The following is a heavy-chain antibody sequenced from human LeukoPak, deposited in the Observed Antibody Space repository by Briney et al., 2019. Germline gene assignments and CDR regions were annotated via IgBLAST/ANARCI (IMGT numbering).Heavy chain of an antibody. V-gene: IGHV1-69*04. CDR1: GGTFSSYA. J-gene: IGHJ4*02. CDR3: ARGGIAAAATFDY. CDR2: IIPILGIA. D-gene: IGHD6-13*01. Sequence: SVKVSCKASGGTFSSYAISWVRQAPGQGLEWMGRIIPILGIANYAQKFQGRVTITADKSTSTAYMELSSLRSEDTAVYYCARGGIAAAATFDYWGQGTLVTVSS.